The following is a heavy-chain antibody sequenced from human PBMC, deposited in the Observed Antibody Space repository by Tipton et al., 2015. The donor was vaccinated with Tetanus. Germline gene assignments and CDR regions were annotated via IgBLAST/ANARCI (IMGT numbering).Heavy chain of an antibody. CDR2: IYQSGST. Sequence: TLSLTCTVSGGSVNSGSYYWSWIRQPPGKGLEWIGYIYQSGSTSYSPSLGSRVTISLETSKNQFSLRLSSVTAADTAVYYCARDGPYYSDPGNGCPFSGMDVWGQGTAVTVSS. J-gene: IGHJ6*02. CDR1: GGSVNSGSYY. V-gene: IGHV4-61*01. D-gene: IGHD3-22*01. CDR3: ARDGPYYSDPGNGCPFSGMDV.